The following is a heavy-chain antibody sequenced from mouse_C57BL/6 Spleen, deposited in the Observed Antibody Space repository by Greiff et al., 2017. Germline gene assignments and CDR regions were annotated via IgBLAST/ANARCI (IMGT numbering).Heavy chain of an antibody. CDR3: ARANWVFDY. CDR2: ISSGSSTI. J-gene: IGHJ2*01. D-gene: IGHD4-1*01. CDR1: GLTFSDYG. V-gene: IGHV5-17*01. Sequence: EVKVIESGGGLVKPGGSLKLSCAASGLTFSDYGMHWVRQAPEKGLEWVAYISSGSSTIYYADTVKGRFTISRDNAKNTLFLQMTSLRSEDTAMYYCARANWVFDYWGQGTTLTVSS.